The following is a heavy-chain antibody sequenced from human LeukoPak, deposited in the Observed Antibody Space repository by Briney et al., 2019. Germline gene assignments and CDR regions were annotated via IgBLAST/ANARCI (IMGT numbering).Heavy chain of an antibody. CDR1: GFTFSSYW. CDR3: ARARIDY. J-gene: IGHJ4*02. V-gene: IGHV3-7*04. CDR2: IKDDGSEK. Sequence: GGSLRLSCVGSGFTFSSYWMTWVRQAPGKGLEWVANIKDDGSEKYSVDSVEGRFTISRDNAKNLLYLQMSSLRAEDTAVYYCARARIDYWDQGTLVTVSS. D-gene: IGHD1-14*01.